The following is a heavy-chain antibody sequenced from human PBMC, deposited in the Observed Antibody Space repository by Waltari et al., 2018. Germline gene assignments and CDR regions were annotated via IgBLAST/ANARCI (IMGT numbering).Heavy chain of an antibody. CDR3: ASTPVGYNSGWYGNN. CDR1: GYSFTNYW. D-gene: IGHD6-19*01. Sequence: EVQLVQSGAEVKKSGESLKISCKGSGYSFTNYWIGWVRQMPGKGLEWLGVIYLCDSDTRYSPSFQGQVTISADRSINTAYLQWSRLKASDTAIYYCASTPVGYNSGWYGNNWGQGTLVTVSA. J-gene: IGHJ4*02. V-gene: IGHV5-51*01. CDR2: IYLCDSDT.